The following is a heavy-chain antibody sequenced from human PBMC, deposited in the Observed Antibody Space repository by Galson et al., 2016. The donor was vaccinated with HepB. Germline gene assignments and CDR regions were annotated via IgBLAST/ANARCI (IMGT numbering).Heavy chain of an antibody. V-gene: IGHV4-4*02. Sequence: SETLSLTCTVSGDSINNTLWWSWIRQSPGKRLEWIGEVFHNGGTNYNPSFRSRVTISVDKSKNQFSLRLNSMTAADTAVYYCARSSPAVAGPTFDYWGQGTLVTVSS. CDR2: VFHNGGT. CDR3: ARSSPAVAGPTFDY. CDR1: GDSINNTLW. J-gene: IGHJ4*02. D-gene: IGHD6-19*01.